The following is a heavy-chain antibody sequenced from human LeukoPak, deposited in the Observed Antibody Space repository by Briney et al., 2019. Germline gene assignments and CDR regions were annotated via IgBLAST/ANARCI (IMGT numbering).Heavy chain of an antibody. J-gene: IGHJ4*01. V-gene: IGHV3-33*05. CDR1: GFTFSSYG. CDR2: ISYDGSNK. CDR3: ARAGFYSGWYVVDF. Sequence: GGSLRLSCAASGFTFSSYGMHWVRQAPGKGLEWVAVISYDGSNKYYADSVRGRFTISRDSSKNTLYLQMNSLRVDDTALYFCARAGFYSGWYVVDFWGHGTLVTVSS. D-gene: IGHD6-19*01.